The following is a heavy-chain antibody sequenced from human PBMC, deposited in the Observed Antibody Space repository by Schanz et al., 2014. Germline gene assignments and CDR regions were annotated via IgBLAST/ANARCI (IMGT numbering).Heavy chain of an antibody. CDR1: GFTFSTCA. CDR2: ISGGGDAA. J-gene: IGHJ6*02. V-gene: IGHV3-23*01. CDR3: ARGISGTTSRGDGMDV. Sequence: SCAASGFTFSTCAMTWVRQAAGKELEWVAPISGGGDAAYYADSVKGRFTISRDNSENTLYVQMNSLRAEDTAVIYCARGISGTTSRGDGMDVWGQGNTVTVYS. D-gene: IGHD1-7*01.